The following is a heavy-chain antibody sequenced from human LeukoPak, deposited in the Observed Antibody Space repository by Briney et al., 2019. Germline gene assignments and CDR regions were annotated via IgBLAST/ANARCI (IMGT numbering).Heavy chain of an antibody. D-gene: IGHD3-3*01. V-gene: IGHV1-2*02. CDR2: INPNSGGT. Sequence: ASVKVSCKASGYTFTGYYMHWVRQAPGQGLEWMGWINPNSGGTNYAQKFQGRVTMTRDTSISTAYMELSRLRSDDTAVYYCARGHYYTPNAFDIWGQGTMVTVSS. CDR1: GYTFTGYY. J-gene: IGHJ3*02. CDR3: ARGHYYTPNAFDI.